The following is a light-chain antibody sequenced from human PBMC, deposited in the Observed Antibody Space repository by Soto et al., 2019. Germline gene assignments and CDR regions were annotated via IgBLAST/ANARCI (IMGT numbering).Light chain of an antibody. V-gene: IGKV1-5*03. CDR1: QTISSW. CDR2: KAS. J-gene: IGKJ1*01. Sequence: DIQMTQSPSTLSGSVGERVTITCRASQTISSWLAWYQQKPGKAPKLLIYKASTRKSGVPSRFSGSGSGTEFTLTISSLQPDDFSTYYCQHYNSYSEAFGQGTKVELK. CDR3: QHYNSYSEA.